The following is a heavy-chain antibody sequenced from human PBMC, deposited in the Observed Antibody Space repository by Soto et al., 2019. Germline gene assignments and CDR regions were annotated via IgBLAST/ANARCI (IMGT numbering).Heavy chain of an antibody. CDR2: IIPILGIA. V-gene: IGHV1-69*02. Sequence: HVQLVQSGAEVKKPGSSVKASCKASGGTLSSYSIRWVRQAPGQGLEWMGRIIPILGIANYAQKFQGRVTITADKSTSTAYMELSSLRSEDTAVYYCASSSRVLLDYWGQGTLVTVSS. J-gene: IGHJ4*02. CDR3: ASSSRVLLDY. D-gene: IGHD3-10*01. CDR1: GGTLSSYS.